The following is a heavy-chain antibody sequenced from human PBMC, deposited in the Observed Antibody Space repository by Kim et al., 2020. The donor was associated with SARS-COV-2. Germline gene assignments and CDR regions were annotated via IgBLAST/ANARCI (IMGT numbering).Heavy chain of an antibody. J-gene: IGHJ3*02. CDR1: GGSISSYY. V-gene: IGHV4-59*13. CDR3: ARGELRYFVWTSYAFDI. Sequence: SETLSLTCTVSGGSISSYYWSWIRQPPGKGLEWIGYIYYSGSTNYNPSLKSRVTISVDTSKNQFSLKLSSVTAADTAVYYCARGELRYFVWTSYAFDIWGQGTMVTVSS. CDR2: IYYSGST. D-gene: IGHD3-9*01.